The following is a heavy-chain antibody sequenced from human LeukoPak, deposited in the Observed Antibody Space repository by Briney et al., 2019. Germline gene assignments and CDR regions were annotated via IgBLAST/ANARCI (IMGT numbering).Heavy chain of an antibody. V-gene: IGHV4-59*01. CDR2: IYYSGST. CDR1: GGSISSYY. J-gene: IGHJ5*02. Sequence: SETLSLTCTVSGGSISSYYWSWIRQPPGKGLEWIVYIYYSGSTNYNPSLKSRVTISVDKSKNQFSLKLSSVTAADTAVYYCARMITMVRGLGWFDPWGQGTLVTVSS. D-gene: IGHD3-10*01. CDR3: ARMITMVRGLGWFDP.